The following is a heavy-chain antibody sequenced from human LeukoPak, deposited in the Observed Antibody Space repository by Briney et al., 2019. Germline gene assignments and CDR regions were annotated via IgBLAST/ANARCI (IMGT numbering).Heavy chain of an antibody. D-gene: IGHD6-13*01. CDR1: GFTFSSYW. Sequence: GGSLGLSCAASGFTFSSYWMSWVRQAPGKGLEWVANIKQDGSEKYYVDSVKGRFTISRDNAKNSLYLQMNSLRAEDTAVYYCARDPPGSSWYVWGQGTLVTVSS. J-gene: IGHJ4*02. CDR2: IKQDGSEK. V-gene: IGHV3-7*01. CDR3: ARDPPGSSWYV.